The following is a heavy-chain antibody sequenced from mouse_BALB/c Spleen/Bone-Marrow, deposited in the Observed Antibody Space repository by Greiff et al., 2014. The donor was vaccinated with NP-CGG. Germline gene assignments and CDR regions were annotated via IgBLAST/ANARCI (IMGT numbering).Heavy chain of an antibody. Sequence: DLVKPGASVKLSCKASSYTFTSYWINWIKQRPGQGLEWIGRIAPGSGSTYYNEMFKGKATLTVDTSSSTAYIQLSSLSSEDSAVYFCARFPIYYGNYGAMDYWGQGTSVTVSS. J-gene: IGHJ4*01. CDR1: SYTFTSYW. D-gene: IGHD2-1*01. CDR3: ARFPIYYGNYGAMDY. V-gene: IGHV1S41*01. CDR2: IAPGSGST.